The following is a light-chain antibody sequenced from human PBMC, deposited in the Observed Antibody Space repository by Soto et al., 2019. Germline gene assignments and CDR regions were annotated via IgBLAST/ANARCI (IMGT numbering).Light chain of an antibody. V-gene: IGLV2-14*01. J-gene: IGLJ1*01. CDR1: SSDVGNYKY. CDR3: FSYTSSGTYV. Sequence: QSFLTQPASVSGSPGQSITISCTGTSSDVGNYKYVSWYQQHPGKAPKLMIYEVSNRPSGVSNRFSGSKSGNTASLTISGPQAEDETDYYCFSYTSSGTYVFGTGTKVTVL. CDR2: EVS.